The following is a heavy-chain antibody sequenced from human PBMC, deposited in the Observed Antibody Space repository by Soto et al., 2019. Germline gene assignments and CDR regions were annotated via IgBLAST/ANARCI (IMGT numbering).Heavy chain of an antibody. V-gene: IGHV3-33*01. J-gene: IGHJ6*03. CDR1: GFTFSSYG. D-gene: IGHD2-21*02. CDR3: AREVESDRYYYYYYYMDV. Sequence: GGSLRLSCAASGFTFSSYGMHWVRQAPGKGLEWVAVIWYDGSNKYYADSVKGRFTISRDNSKNTLYLQMNSLRAEDTAVYYCAREVESDRYYYYYYYMDVWGKGTTVTVSS. CDR2: IWYDGSNK.